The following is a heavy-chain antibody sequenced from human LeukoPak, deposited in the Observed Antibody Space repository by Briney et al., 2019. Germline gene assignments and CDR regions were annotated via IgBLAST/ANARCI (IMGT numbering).Heavy chain of an antibody. V-gene: IGHV4-34*01. CDR3: ARLRGQYQLLYHYYYYYGMDV. CDR2: INHSGST. J-gene: IGHJ6*02. CDR1: GGSLSGYY. Sequence: SETLSLTCAVYGGSLSGYYWSWIRQPPGKGLEWIGEINHSGSTNYNPSLKSRVTISVDTSKNQFSLKLSSVTAADTAVYYCARLRGQYQLLYHYYYYYGMDVWGQGTTVTVSS. D-gene: IGHD2-2*02.